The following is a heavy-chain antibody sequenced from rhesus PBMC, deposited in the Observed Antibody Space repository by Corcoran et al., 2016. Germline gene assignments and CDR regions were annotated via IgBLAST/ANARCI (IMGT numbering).Heavy chain of an antibody. Sequence: EVQLVESGGGLVQPGGSLRLSCAASGFTFSDYYMSWVRQAPGKGLGWVSSISSASHSIYYADSVKGRFTISRDNAKTSLSLQMNRLKTEDTAVYYCTRSLSGYSYGYFDYWGQGVLVTVSS. CDR1: GFTFSDYY. J-gene: IGHJ4*01. CDR2: ISSASHSI. CDR3: TRSLSGYSYGYFDY. D-gene: IGHD5-24*01. V-gene: IGHV3S16*01.